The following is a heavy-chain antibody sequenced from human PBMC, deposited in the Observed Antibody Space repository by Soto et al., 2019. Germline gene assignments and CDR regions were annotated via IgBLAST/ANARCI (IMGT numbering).Heavy chain of an antibody. CDR3: ARQQLRGSYYYCYGMDV. V-gene: IGHV4-59*01. Sequence: PSETLSLTCTVSGGSISSYYWSWTRQPPGKGLEWIGYIYYSGSTNYNPSLKSRVTISVDTSKNQFSLKLSSVTAADTAVYYCARQQLRGSYYYCYGMDVWGQGTTVTVSS. CDR2: IYYSGST. D-gene: IGHD5-18*01. J-gene: IGHJ6*02. CDR1: GGSISSYY.